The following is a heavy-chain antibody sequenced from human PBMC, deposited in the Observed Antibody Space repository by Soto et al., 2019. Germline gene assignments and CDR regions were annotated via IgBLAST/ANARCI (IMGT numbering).Heavy chain of an antibody. J-gene: IGHJ3*02. CDR1: GFTFSDYY. CDR2: ISNSGSTI. Sequence: GESLKISCAASGFTFSDYYMTWIRQAPGKGLEWVSYISNSGSTIHYADSVKGRFTISRDNAKNSLYLQMNSLRAEDTAVYYCASARARFLDDAFDIWGQGTMVTVSS. CDR3: ASARARFLDDAFDI. D-gene: IGHD3-3*01. V-gene: IGHV3-11*01.